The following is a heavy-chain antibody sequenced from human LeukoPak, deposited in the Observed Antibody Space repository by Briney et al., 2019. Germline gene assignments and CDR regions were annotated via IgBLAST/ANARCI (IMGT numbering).Heavy chain of an antibody. V-gene: IGHV6-1*01. CDR3: ARDLVDGYNGGLFDY. J-gene: IGHJ4*02. Sequence: SQTLSLACAISGDSVSSNSAAWNWIRQSPSRGLEWPGRTYYRSKWYNDSAVSVKSRITINPDTSKNQFSLQLNSVTPEGTAVYYCARDLVDGYNGGLFDYWGQGTLVTVSS. CDR1: GDSVSSNSAA. CDR2: TYYRSKWYN. D-gene: IGHD5-24*01.